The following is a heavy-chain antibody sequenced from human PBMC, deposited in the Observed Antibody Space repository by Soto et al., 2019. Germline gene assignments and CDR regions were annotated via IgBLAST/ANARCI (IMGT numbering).Heavy chain of an antibody. CDR2: INPNSGGT. CDR3: ARDGVVIDFWNRIWFDP. J-gene: IGHJ5*02. Sequence: ASVKVSCKASGYIFSGYYMHWVRQAPGQGLEWMGWINPNSGGTNYAQRFQGRATMTRDTSISTVYMELSRLASDDAAVYYCARDGVVIDFWNRIWFDPCGQGTLVTVCS. D-gene: IGHD3-3*01. CDR1: GYIFSGYY. V-gene: IGHV1-2*02.